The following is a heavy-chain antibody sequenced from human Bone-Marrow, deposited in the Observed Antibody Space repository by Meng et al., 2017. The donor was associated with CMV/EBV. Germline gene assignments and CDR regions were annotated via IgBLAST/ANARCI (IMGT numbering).Heavy chain of an antibody. J-gene: IGHJ4*02. CDR2: IYYSGST. D-gene: IGHD2-2*02. V-gene: IGHV4-59*01. CDR3: ARGGGDCSGTSCYNDY. CDR1: GGSISIYY. Sequence: GSLRLSCTVSGGSISIYYWSWIRQPPGKGLEWVGYIYYSGSTNYNPSLKSRVTISLDTSKNQFSPKLSSVSAADTDIYYCARGGGDCSGTSCYNDYWGQGMLVTVSS.